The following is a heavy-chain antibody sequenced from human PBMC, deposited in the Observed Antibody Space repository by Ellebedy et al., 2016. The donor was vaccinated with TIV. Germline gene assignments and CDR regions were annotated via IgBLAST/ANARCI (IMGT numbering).Heavy chain of an antibody. CDR2: IYQDGGVQ. CDR1: GFSFRSYW. CDR3: ARRRSYGDYAVQINSWFDT. Sequence: GESLKISCAASGFSFRSYWMSWVRQAPGKGLEWVANIYQDGGVQYYVDSVKGRFTISRDNADNYLFLQMNSLRAEDTAVYYCARRRSYGDYAVQINSWFDTWGRGTLVAVSS. V-gene: IGHV3-7*01. D-gene: IGHD4-17*01. J-gene: IGHJ5*02.